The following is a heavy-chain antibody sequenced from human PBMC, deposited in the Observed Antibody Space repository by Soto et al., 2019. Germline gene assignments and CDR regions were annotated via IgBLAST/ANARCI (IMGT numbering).Heavy chain of an antibody. CDR3: AKDPNGDYIGAFDD. CDR1: GFAFSNYA. V-gene: IGHV3-23*01. CDR2: ISRSGNVI. Sequence: EVQLLESGGDLVQPGGSLRLSCAASGFAFSNYAVTWVRQAQGKGLEWVSSISRSGNVIYYADSVKGRFIISRDNSKNPLYLPMNSLRAEDTAIYYCAKDPNGDYIGAFDDWGQGTLVTVSS. D-gene: IGHD4-17*01. J-gene: IGHJ4*02.